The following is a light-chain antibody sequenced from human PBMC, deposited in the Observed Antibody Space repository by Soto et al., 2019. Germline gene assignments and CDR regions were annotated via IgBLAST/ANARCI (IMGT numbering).Light chain of an antibody. J-gene: IGKJ4*01. CDR3: QHYGRSLT. CDR2: DAS. CDR1: QSVSSRY. Sequence: EIVLTQSPGTLSLSPGERATLSCRATQSVSSRYLAWYQQKPGQAPRLLIYDASSRATGIPDRFSGSGSGTYFTLTISRLEHEDFALYYCQHYGRSLTFGGGTKVEIK. V-gene: IGKV3-20*01.